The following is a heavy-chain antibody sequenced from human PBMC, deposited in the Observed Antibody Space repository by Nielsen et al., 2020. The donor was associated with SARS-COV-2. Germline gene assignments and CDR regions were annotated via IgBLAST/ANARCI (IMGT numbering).Heavy chain of an antibody. D-gene: IGHD3-22*01. J-gene: IGHJ3*02. CDR3: ARTDSSGNDAFDI. Sequence: SLKISCAASGFTFDDYAMHWVRQAPGKGLEWVSGLSWNSGSIGYADSVKGRFTISRDNAKNTLYLQMNSLRAEDTAVYYCARTDSSGNDAFDIWGQGTMVTVSS. CDR1: GFTFDDYA. CDR2: LSWNSGSI. V-gene: IGHV3-9*01.